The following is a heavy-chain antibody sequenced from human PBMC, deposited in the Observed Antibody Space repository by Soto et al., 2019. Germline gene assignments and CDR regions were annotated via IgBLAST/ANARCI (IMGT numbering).Heavy chain of an antibody. D-gene: IGHD6-13*01. Sequence: QVQLVQSGAEVKKPGSSVKVSCKASGGTFSSYAISWVRQAPGQGLEWMGGIIPIFGTANYAQKFQGRVTITADESTSTAYMELSSLRSEDTAVYFCARSAPIAAAGWVYYYGMDVWGQGTTVTVSS. V-gene: IGHV1-69*12. CDR1: GGTFSSYA. J-gene: IGHJ6*02. CDR2: IIPIFGTA. CDR3: ARSAPIAAAGWVYYYGMDV.